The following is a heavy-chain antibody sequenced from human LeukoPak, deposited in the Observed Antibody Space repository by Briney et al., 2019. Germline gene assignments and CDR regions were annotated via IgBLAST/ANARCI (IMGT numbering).Heavy chain of an antibody. V-gene: IGHV1-18*01. CDR2: VNGNNINT. D-gene: IGHD5-24*01. CDR1: GFTLAHFG. J-gene: IGHJ4*02. Sequence: GASVKVSCKTSGFTLAHFGLSWVRQAPGQGLEWMGWVNGNNINTNYAQKFQGRVTMTSDTSTATVRMELRNLRSDDTAVYYCARGQWDGYNDFDYWGQGTLITISS. CDR3: ARGQWDGYNDFDY.